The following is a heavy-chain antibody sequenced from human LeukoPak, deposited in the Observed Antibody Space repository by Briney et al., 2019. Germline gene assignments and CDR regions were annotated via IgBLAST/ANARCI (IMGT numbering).Heavy chain of an antibody. CDR2: ISYDGSNK. Sequence: GGSLRLSCAASGFTFSSYGMHWVRQAPGKGLEWVAVISYDGSNKYYADSVKGRFTISRDYSKNTLYLQMNSLRAEDTAVYYCAKGSKWIQLWSLFIDYWGQGTLVTVSS. CDR3: AKGSKWIQLWSLFIDY. D-gene: IGHD5-18*01. V-gene: IGHV3-30*18. J-gene: IGHJ4*02. CDR1: GFTFSSYG.